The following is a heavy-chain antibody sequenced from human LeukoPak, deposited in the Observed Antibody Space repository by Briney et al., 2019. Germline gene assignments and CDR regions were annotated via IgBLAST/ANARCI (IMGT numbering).Heavy chain of an antibody. CDR3: ARDYIVGATTRAWVNWFDP. Sequence: PGGSLRLSCAASGFTFSSYSMNWVRQAPGKGLEWVSSISSSSSYIYYADSVKGRFTISRDNAKNSLYLQMNSLRAEDTAVYYCARDYIVGATTRAWVNWFDPWGQGTLVTVSS. V-gene: IGHV3-21*01. CDR1: GFTFSSYS. CDR2: ISSSSSYI. D-gene: IGHD1-26*01. J-gene: IGHJ5*02.